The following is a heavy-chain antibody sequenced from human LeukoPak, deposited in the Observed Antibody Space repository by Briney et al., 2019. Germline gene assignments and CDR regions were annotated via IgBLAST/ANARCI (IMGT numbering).Heavy chain of an antibody. Sequence: GGSLRLSCAASGFTFSNYAMSWVRQAPGKGLVWVSRINSDGDSMRYTASVKGRFAISRDNVNNTLHLQMNSLRGEDTAVYYCVRGGYSYGNRFDYWGQGTLVTVSS. V-gene: IGHV3-74*01. D-gene: IGHD5-18*01. J-gene: IGHJ4*02. CDR3: VRGGYSYGNRFDY. CDR2: INSDGDSM. CDR1: GFTFSNYA.